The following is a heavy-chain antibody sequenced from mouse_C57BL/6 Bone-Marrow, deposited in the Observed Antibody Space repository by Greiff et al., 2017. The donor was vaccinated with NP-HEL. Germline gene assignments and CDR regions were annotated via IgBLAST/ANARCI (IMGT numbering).Heavy chain of an antibody. CDR2: IAPSDSYT. J-gene: IGHJ2*01. V-gene: IGHV1-69*01. Sequence: VQLQQPGAELVMPGASVKLSCKASGYTFTSYWMHWVKQRPGQGLEWIGEIAPSDSYTNYNQKFKGKSTLTVDKSSSTAYMQLSSLTSEDSAAYYCARWGLRLDYWGQGTTLTVSS. D-gene: IGHD2-2*01. CDR1: GYTFTSYW. CDR3: ARWGLRLDY.